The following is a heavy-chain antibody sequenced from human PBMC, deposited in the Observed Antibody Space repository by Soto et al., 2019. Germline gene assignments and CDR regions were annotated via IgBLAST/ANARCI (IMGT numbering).Heavy chain of an antibody. CDR2: IYHSGNI. V-gene: IGHV4-30-2*01. Sequence: ASETRSLTRTVSGGSLSTGGYHWNWIRQHPGKGLEWIGYIYHSGNIYYNPSLKSRVTISVDRSKNQFSLKLSSVTAADTAVYYCARIPSPWGQGTLVTVSS. D-gene: IGHD2-21*01. CDR1: GGSLSTGGYH. CDR3: ARIPSP. J-gene: IGHJ5*02.